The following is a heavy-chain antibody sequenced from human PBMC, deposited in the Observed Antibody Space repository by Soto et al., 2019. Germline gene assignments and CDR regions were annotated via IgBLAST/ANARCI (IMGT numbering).Heavy chain of an antibody. Sequence: SETLSLTCTVSGGSISSDDYSWSWIRQPLGKGLEWIGYIYHSGSTYYNPSLQSRVTISVDRSKNQFSLNLTSVTAADTAVYYCARVTGEYYYTSSGYYPTLFDPWGQGTLVTVLL. D-gene: IGHD3-22*01. CDR3: ARVTGEYYYTSSGYYPTLFDP. CDR2: IYHSGST. CDR1: GGSISSDDYS. V-gene: IGHV4-30-2*01. J-gene: IGHJ5*02.